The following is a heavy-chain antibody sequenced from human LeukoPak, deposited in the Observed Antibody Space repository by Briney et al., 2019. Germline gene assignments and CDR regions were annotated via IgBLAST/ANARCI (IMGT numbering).Heavy chain of an antibody. J-gene: IGHJ3*02. D-gene: IGHD3-3*01. CDR1: GYTFTSYD. V-gene: IGHV1-8*01. Sequence: EASVKVSCKASGYTFTSYDISWVRQATGQGLEWMGWMNPNSGNTGYAQKFQGRVTMTRNTSISTAYMERSSLRSEDTAVYYCARSALGFWSGYYTKDAFDIWGQGTMVTVSS. CDR3: ARSALGFWSGYYTKDAFDI. CDR2: MNPNSGNT.